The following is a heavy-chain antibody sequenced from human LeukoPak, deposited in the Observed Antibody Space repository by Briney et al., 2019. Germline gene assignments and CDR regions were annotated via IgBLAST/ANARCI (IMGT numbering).Heavy chain of an antibody. D-gene: IGHD6-6*01. CDR1: GFPYSRHW. Sequence: GGSLRLSCAASGFPYSRHWMSWVRQAPGKGLQWVANIKEDGSENYYVDSVKGRFTISRDNAKNSLYLQMNSLRAEDTAVYYCAAESSSSWEGHWGQGTLVTVSS. CDR2: IKEDGSEN. V-gene: IGHV3-7*01. CDR3: AAESSSSWEGH. J-gene: IGHJ4*02.